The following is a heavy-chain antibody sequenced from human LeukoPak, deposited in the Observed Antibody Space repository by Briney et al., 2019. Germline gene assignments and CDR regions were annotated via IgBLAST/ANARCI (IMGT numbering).Heavy chain of an antibody. CDR3: AKDGSWGDYYFYFYMDV. Sequence: GGSLRLSCEASGFTFGSFAMSWVRQAPGKGLEWVSGISGSGYYTYYADSVKGRFTISRDNSQDTLYIEMNSLRAEDTAVYYCAKDGSWGDYYFYFYMDVWGKGTTVTVSS. D-gene: IGHD3-16*01. V-gene: IGHV3-23*01. J-gene: IGHJ6*03. CDR1: GFTFGSFA. CDR2: ISGSGYYT.